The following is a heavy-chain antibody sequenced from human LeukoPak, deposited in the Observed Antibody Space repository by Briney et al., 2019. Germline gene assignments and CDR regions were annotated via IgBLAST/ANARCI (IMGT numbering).Heavy chain of an antibody. CDR2: ISGSGGST. V-gene: IGHV3-23*01. D-gene: IGHD3-10*01. Sequence: GGSLRLPCAASGFTFSSYAMSWVRQAPGKGLEWVSAISGSGGSTYYADSVKGRFTISRDNSKNTLYLQMNSLRAEDTAVYYCAKDWQVRGVSRFDPWGQGTLVTVSS. CDR1: GFTFSSYA. J-gene: IGHJ5*02. CDR3: AKDWQVRGVSRFDP.